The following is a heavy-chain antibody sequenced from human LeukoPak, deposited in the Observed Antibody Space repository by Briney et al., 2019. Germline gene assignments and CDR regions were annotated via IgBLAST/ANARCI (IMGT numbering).Heavy chain of an antibody. V-gene: IGHV1-3*01. CDR1: GYTFTSYG. Sequence: GASVTVSCKASGYTFTSYGISWVRQAPGQRLEWMGWINAANGSTKYSQNFQGRVTITRDTSASTAYMELSSLRSKDTAVYYCAGTYYYDSSGYYPAFDYWGQGTLVTVSS. D-gene: IGHD3-22*01. J-gene: IGHJ4*02. CDR2: INAANGST. CDR3: AGTYYYDSSGYYPAFDY.